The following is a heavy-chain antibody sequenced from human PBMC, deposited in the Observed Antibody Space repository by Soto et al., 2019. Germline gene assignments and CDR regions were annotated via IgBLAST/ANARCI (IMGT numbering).Heavy chain of an antibody. J-gene: IGHJ4*02. D-gene: IGHD5-18*01. V-gene: IGHV3-48*02. CDR1: GFTFSSYS. CDR3: ARRSVDTAMAFDY. Sequence: GGSLRLSCGASGFTFSSYSMTWVRQAPGKGLEWVSYISSSSSILYYADSVKGRFTVSRDNAKNSLYLQMSSLRDEDTAVYYCARRSVDTAMAFDYWGQGTRVTVSS. CDR2: ISSSSSIL.